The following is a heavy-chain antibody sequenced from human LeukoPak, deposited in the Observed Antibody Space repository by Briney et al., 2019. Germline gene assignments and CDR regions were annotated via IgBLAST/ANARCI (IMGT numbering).Heavy chain of an antibody. V-gene: IGHV3-23*01. Sequence: GGSLRLSCAASGFTFSNYAMSWVRQAPGNGLESISTITGSGGNTYYADSVKGRFTISRDNSKNTVFLQMNSLRAEDTAVYYCAKWGDYDVLTGYYVSDYWGQGTLVTVSS. D-gene: IGHD3-9*01. J-gene: IGHJ4*02. CDR2: ITGSGGNT. CDR3: AKWGDYDVLTGYYVSDY. CDR1: GFTFSNYA.